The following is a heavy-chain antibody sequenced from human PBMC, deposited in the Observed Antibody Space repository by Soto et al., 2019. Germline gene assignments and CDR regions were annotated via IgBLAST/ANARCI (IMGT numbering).Heavy chain of an antibody. CDR3: ARDLIAARPEADYYYGMGV. CDR2: IIPIFGTA. J-gene: IGHJ6*02. V-gene: IGHV1-69*01. Sequence: QVQLVQSGAEVKKPGSSVKVSCKASGGTFSSYAISWVRQAPGQGLEWMGGIIPIFGTANYAQKFQGSVTITADESTSPADMELSSLGSEDTAVYYCARDLIAARPEADYYYGMGVWGQGTTVTVSS. D-gene: IGHD6-6*01. CDR1: GGTFSSYA.